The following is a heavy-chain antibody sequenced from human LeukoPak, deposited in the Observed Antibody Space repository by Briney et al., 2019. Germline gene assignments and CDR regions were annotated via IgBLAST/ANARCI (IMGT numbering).Heavy chain of an antibody. J-gene: IGHJ4*02. CDR1: GFTVSNNY. CDR2: IYSGGST. V-gene: IGHV3-53*01. Sequence: GGSLRLSCAASGFTVSNNYMSWVRQAPGKGLVWVSVIYSGGSTYYADSVKGRFTISRDNSKNTLYLQMNSLRAEDTAVYYCARSLDGIAASSDYWGQGTLVTVSS. D-gene: IGHD6-13*01. CDR3: ARSLDGIAASSDY.